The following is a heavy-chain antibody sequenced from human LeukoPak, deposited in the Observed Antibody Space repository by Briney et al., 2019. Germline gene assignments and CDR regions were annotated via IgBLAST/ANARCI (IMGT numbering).Heavy chain of an antibody. CDR1: GGSISSSNW. Sequence: SETLSLTCAVSGGSISSSNWWSWVRQPPGKGLEWIGEIYHSGSTNYNPSLKSRVTISVDKSKNQFSLKLSSVTAADTAVYYCARERTAAAGLFDYWGQGTLVTVSS. D-gene: IGHD6-13*01. CDR2: IYHSGST. J-gene: IGHJ4*02. CDR3: ARERTAAAGLFDY. V-gene: IGHV4-4*02.